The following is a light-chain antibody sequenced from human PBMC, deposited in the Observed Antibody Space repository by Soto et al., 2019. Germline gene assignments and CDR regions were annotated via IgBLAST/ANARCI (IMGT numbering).Light chain of an antibody. CDR2: GAS. CDR3: QQYGTSPRM. CDR1: QSVSNNY. V-gene: IGKV3-20*01. Sequence: EIVLTQSPGTLSLSPGDTAALSCRASQSVSNNYLAWYQQKPGQAPRLLTYGASSRATGIPDRFSGSASGTDFTLTISRLEPEDFAVYYCQQYGTSPRMFGQGTKVEIK. J-gene: IGKJ1*01.